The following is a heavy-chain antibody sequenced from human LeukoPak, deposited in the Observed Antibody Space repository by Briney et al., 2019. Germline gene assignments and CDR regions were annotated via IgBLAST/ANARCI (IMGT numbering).Heavy chain of an antibody. V-gene: IGHV1-2*02. D-gene: IGHD3-16*01. CDR3: ARATNRGSPANAYVY. CDR1: GYTFTGYY. Sequence: ASVKVSCKASGYTFTGYYMHWVRQAPGQGHEWMGWINPTSGATNSAQKFHGRVTVTSDTSISTAYMELSGLRSDDTAIYYCARATNRGSPANAYVYWGQGTLVTVSS. J-gene: IGHJ4*02. CDR2: INPTSGAT.